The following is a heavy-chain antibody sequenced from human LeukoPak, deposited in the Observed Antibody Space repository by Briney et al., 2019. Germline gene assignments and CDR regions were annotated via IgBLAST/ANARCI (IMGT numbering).Heavy chain of an antibody. CDR2: IYYSGST. CDR3: AREITIFGVVISNWFDH. CDR1: GGSISSGGYY. Sequence: SQTLSLTCTVSGGSISSGGYYWSWIRQHPGKGLEWIGYIYYSGSTYYNPSLKSRVTISVDTSKNQFSLKLSSVTAADTAVYYCAREITIFGVVISNWFDHWGQGTLVTVSS. V-gene: IGHV4-31*03. J-gene: IGHJ5*02. D-gene: IGHD3-3*01.